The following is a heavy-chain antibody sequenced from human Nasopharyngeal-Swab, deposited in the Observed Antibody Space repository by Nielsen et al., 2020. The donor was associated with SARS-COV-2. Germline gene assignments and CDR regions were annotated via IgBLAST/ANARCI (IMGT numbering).Heavy chain of an antibody. CDR2: MNLHIGNT. V-gene: IGHV1-8*01. J-gene: IGHJ4*02. CDR3: ARDIEEWLVVPSLSFDY. Sequence: ASVKVSCKASGYTFTSHDINWVRQATGQGLEWMGWMNLHIGNTGYAQKFQGRVTMARNTSISTAYMELRSLRSDDTAVYYCARDIEEWLVVPSLSFDYWGQGTLVTVSS. D-gene: IGHD3-3*01. CDR1: GYTFTSHD.